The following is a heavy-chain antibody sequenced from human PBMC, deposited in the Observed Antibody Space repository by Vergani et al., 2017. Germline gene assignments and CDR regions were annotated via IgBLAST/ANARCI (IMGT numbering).Heavy chain of an antibody. D-gene: IGHD1-26*01. CDR3: ARGGRIVGATHFDY. CDR1: GVSISSYY. J-gene: IGHJ4*02. V-gene: IGHV4-59*01. Sequence: QVQLQESGPGLVKPSETLSLTCTVPGVSISSYYWSWIRQPPGKGLEWIGYIYYSGSTNYTPARKSRVTISGDTSKNQFSLKLSSVTAADTAVYYCARGGRIVGATHFDYWGQRTLVTVSS. CDR2: IYYSGST.